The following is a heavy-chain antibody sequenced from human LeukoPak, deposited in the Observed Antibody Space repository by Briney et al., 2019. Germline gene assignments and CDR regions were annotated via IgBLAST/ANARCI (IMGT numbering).Heavy chain of an antibody. D-gene: IGHD3-10*01. CDR3: VRSGSGNYPTKFDY. J-gene: IGHJ4*02. CDR1: GYSFTRYW. Sequence: GESLKISFKGSGYSFTRYWIGWVRPMSGKGLEWMGIIYPGDSDTRYSPSFQGQVTISADKSISTAYLQWSSLKASDTAMYYCVRSGSGNYPTKFDYWGQGTLVTVSS. V-gene: IGHV5-51*01. CDR2: IYPGDSDT.